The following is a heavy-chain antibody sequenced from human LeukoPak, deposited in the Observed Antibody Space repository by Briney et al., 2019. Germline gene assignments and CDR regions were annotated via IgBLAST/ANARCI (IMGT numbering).Heavy chain of an antibody. CDR3: ARVFSGGDSTGWYFDL. V-gene: IGHV4-39*07. CDR1: DGSVSSSVYY. J-gene: IGHJ2*01. D-gene: IGHD2-21*02. CDR2: IYYSGST. Sequence: PTETLSLTCTVSDGSVSSSVYYWGWIRQPPGKGLEWIGTIYYSGSTYYNPSLKSRVTISVDTSKNQFSLKLSSVTAADTAVYYCARVFSGGDSTGWYFDLWGRGTLVTVSS.